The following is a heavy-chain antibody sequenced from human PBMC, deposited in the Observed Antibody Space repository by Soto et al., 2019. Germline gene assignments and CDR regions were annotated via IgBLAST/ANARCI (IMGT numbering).Heavy chain of an antibody. J-gene: IGHJ4*02. CDR1: GFTFDSCV. V-gene: IGHV3-23*01. Sequence: GGSLRLSCAASGFTFDSCVMSWVRQAPGKGLEWLSLISGSGRYTDYADSVKGRFTISRDNSKNTLYLQMNSLRAEDTAVYYCAKATMTYYDSSGPFDYWGQGTLVTVSS. CDR3: AKATMTYYDSSGPFDY. D-gene: IGHD3-22*01. CDR2: ISGSGRYT.